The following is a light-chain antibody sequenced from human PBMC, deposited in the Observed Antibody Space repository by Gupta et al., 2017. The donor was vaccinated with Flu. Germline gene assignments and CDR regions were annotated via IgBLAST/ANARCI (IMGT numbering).Light chain of an antibody. V-gene: IGLV2-14*01. J-gene: IGLJ2*01. Sequence: GSYNFVSWYQQHPGQAPKLLIYGVTNRPSGVSNRFSASKSGDTASLTISGLQAEDEADYYCSSFISSGTLVFGGGTKLTVL. CDR1: GSYNF. CDR2: GVT. CDR3: SSFISSGTLV.